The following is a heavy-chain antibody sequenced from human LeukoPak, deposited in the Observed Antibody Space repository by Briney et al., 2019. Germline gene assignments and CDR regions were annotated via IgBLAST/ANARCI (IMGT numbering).Heavy chain of an antibody. D-gene: IGHD1-1*01. Sequence: PGGSLRLSCAASGFTFSNYEMNWVRQAPGKGLEWVSYISSSGSTIYYADSVKGRFTISRDNAKNSLYLQMNSLRAEDTAVYYCARDRTQLERRGYGMDVWGQGTTVTVSS. CDR3: ARDRTQLERRGYGMDV. CDR1: GFTFSNYE. CDR2: ISSSGSTI. J-gene: IGHJ6*02. V-gene: IGHV3-48*03.